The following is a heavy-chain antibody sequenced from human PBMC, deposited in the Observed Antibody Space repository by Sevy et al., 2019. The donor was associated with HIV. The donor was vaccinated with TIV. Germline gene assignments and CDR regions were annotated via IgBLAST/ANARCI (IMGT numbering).Heavy chain of an antibody. V-gene: IGHV3-7*01. CDR2: INQDGSEE. D-gene: IGHD3-16*01. CDR1: EFTFSSYW. Sequence: GGCLRLSCAASEFTFSSYWMTWVRQGPGKGLEWVANINQDGSEEKYADSVKGRFTIFRDNAKKSLFLQMNSLRAEDTAVHHWSTTGSYADTYFYYYAMDVWGRGTTVTVSS. CDR3: STTGSYADTYFYYYAMDV. J-gene: IGHJ6*02.